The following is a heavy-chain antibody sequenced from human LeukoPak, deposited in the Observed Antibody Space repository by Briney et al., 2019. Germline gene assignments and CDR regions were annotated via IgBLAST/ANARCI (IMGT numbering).Heavy chain of an antibody. D-gene: IGHD6-25*01. V-gene: IGHV3-7*04. CDR1: EFSFSNFW. CDR2: VKQDGSEK. J-gene: IGHJ3*02. CDR3: ARVAATATGAYDI. Sequence: QSGGSLRLSCAVYEFSFSNFWMSWVRQAPTKGLEWVASVKQDGSEKNYVDSVKGRFTISRDNTKNLLYLQMNGLIAEDTAVYYCARVAATATGAYDIWGQGTMVTVSS.